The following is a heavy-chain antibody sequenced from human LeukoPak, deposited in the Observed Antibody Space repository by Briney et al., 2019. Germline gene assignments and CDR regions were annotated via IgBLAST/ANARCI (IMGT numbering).Heavy chain of an antibody. Sequence: ASVKVPCKILGYTFTAYYLHWLRQSPGQGLEWWRWTNPNSGGTNYVQRFEGRVTMTRDTSISTAYMELSSLRSDDTAVYYCAREGANDDYSNYYFDYWGQGTLVTVSA. CDR3: AREGANDDYSNYYFDY. D-gene: IGHD4-11*01. J-gene: IGHJ4*02. CDR1: GYTFTAYY. CDR2: TNPNSGGT. V-gene: IGHV1-2*02.